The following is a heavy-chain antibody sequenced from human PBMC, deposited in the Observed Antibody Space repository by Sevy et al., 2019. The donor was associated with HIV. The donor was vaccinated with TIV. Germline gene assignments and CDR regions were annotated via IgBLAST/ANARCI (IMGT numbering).Heavy chain of an antibody. CDR1: GYTFTSYA. D-gene: IGHD2-2*01. CDR3: ARERGGDIVVVPAAGYYFDY. J-gene: IGHJ4*02. CDR2: INAGNGNT. Sequence: ASVKVSCKASGYTFTSYAMHWVRQAPGQRLEWMGWINAGNGNTKYSQKFQGRVTITRDTSASTAYMELSSLRSEDTAVYYCARERGGDIVVVPAAGYYFDYWGQGTLVTVSS. V-gene: IGHV1-3*01.